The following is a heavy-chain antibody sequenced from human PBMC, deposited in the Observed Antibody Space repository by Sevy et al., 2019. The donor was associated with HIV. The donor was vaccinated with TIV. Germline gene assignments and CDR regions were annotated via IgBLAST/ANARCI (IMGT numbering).Heavy chain of an antibody. CDR3: AKDRSSDI. CDR2: ISGSGGST. D-gene: IGHD3-22*01. V-gene: IGHV3-23*01. CDR1: GFTFSSYA. J-gene: IGHJ4*02. Sequence: GGFLRLSCAASGFTFSSYAMSWVRQAPGKGLEWLSAISGSGGSTYYADSVKGRFTISRDNSKNTLYLQMNSLSDEDTALYYCAKDRSSDIWGQGTLVTVSS.